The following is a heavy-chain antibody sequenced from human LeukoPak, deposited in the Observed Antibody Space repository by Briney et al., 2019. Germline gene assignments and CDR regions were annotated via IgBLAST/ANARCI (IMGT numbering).Heavy chain of an antibody. CDR2: IGTAGDT. CDR3: ARDRGITGTTAAFDI. J-gene: IGHJ3*02. CDR1: GFTFSSYD. D-gene: IGHD1-20*01. Sequence: GGSLRLSCAASGFTFSSYDMPWVRQATGKGLEWVSAIGTAGDTYYPDSVKGRFTISRDNSKNTLYLQMNSLRAEDTAVYYCARDRGITGTTAAFDIWGQGTMVTVSS. V-gene: IGHV3-13*01.